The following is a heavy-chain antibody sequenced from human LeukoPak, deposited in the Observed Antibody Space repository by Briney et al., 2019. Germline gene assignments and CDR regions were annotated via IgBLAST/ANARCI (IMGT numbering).Heavy chain of an antibody. Sequence: GGSLRLSCAASGFTFSSYAMSWVRQAPGKGLEGVSDISGSGGSTYYADSVKGRFTISRDNSKNTLYLQMNSLRAEDTAVYYCAKVENFRGPLNWGQGTLVTVSS. CDR1: GFTFSSYA. D-gene: IGHD3-3*01. CDR3: AKVENFRGPLN. CDR2: ISGSGGST. J-gene: IGHJ4*02. V-gene: IGHV3-23*01.